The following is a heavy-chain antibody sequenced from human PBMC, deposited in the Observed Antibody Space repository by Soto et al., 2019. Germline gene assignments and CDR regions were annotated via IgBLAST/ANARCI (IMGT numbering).Heavy chain of an antibody. D-gene: IGHD1-1*01. CDR3: ARLRACTGYLGGYWDY. V-gene: IGHV3-11*06. J-gene: IGHJ4*02. CDR1: GFTFSDYY. Sequence: GGSLRLSCVASGFTFSDYYMTWIRQAPGKGLEWVSYIVSGSDYTNYADSVKGRFTISRDNAKNSLFLEMNNLRVDDTAIYFCARLRACTGYLGGYWDYWGRGTLVTVSS. CDR2: IVSGSDYT.